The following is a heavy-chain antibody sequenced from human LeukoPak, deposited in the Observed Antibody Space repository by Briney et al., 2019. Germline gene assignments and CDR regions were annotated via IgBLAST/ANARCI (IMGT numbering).Heavy chain of an antibody. D-gene: IGHD3-10*01. CDR3: ARGAGSGALLGY. CDR2: IYYSGST. J-gene: IGHJ4*02. Sequence: SETLSLTCTVSGGSISSGGYYWSWIRQHPGKGLEWIGYIYYSGSTYYNPSLKSRVTISVDTSKNQFSLKLSSVTAADTAVYYCARGAGSGALLGYWGQGTLVTVSS. V-gene: IGHV4-31*03. CDR1: GGSISSGGYY.